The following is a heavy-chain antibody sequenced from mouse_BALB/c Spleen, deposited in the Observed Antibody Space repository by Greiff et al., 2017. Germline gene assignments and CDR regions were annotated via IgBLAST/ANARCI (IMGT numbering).Heavy chain of an antibody. J-gene: IGHJ2*01. D-gene: IGHD1-1*01. CDR3: ASYYGSSVYFDY. V-gene: IGHV5-6*02. CDR1: GFTFSSYG. CDR2: ISSGGSYT. Sequence: VMLVESGGDLVKPGGSLKLSCAASGFTFSSYGMSWVRQTPDKRLEWVATISSGGSYTYYPDSVKGRFTISRDNAKNTLYLQMSSLKSEDTAMYYCASYYGSSVYFDYWGQGTTLTDSS.